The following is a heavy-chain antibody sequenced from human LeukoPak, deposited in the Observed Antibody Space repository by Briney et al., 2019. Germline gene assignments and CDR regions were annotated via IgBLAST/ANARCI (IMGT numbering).Heavy chain of an antibody. V-gene: IGHV4-4*02. CDR1: GGSISSNNW. CDR2: IYHSDST. J-gene: IGHJ4*02. Sequence: SETLSLTCAVSGGSISSNNWWSWVRQPPGKGLEWIGEIYHSDSTNYNPSLKSRVTISVDRSKNQFSLKLSSVTAADTAVYYCAREPAGGYPYDYWGQGTLVTVSS. CDR3: AREPAGGYPYDY. D-gene: IGHD2-8*02.